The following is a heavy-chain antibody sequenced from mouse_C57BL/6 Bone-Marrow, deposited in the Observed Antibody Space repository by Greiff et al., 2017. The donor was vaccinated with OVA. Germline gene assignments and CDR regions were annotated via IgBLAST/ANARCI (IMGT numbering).Heavy chain of an antibody. CDR3: TGRVTGDAMDY. D-gene: IGHD4-1*01. CDR1: GFTFSNYW. V-gene: IGHV6-3*01. J-gene: IGHJ4*01. Sequence: EVQVVESGGGLVQPGGSMKLSCVASGFTFSNYWMNWVRQSPEKGLEWVAQIRLKSDNYATHYAESVKGRFTISRDDSKSSVYLQMNNLRAEDTGIYYCTGRVTGDAMDYWGQGTSVTVSS. CDR2: IRLKSDNYAT.